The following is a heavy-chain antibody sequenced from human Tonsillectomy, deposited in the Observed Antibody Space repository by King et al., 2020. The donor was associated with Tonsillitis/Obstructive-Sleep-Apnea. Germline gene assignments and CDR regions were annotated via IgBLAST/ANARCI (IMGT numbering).Heavy chain of an antibody. J-gene: IGHJ3*02. D-gene: IGHD3-22*01. CDR3: ARWATMIILNAFDI. CDR1: GGSISSSSYY. V-gene: IGHV4-39*01. Sequence: QLQESCPGLVKPSETPSPTCTVSGGSISSSSYYWGLILQPPGKGLEGIGSIYYSGRTYNTPARKSRVNIPVDMSKNQFSLKLSSVTAADTAVYYCARWATMIILNAFDIWGQGTMVTVSS. CDR2: IYYSGRT.